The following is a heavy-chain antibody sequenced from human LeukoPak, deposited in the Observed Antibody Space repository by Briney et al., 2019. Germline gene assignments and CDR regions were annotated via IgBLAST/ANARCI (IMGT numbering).Heavy chain of an antibody. Sequence: GGSLRLSCAASGFTFSSYWMTWVRQAPGKGLEWVANIKQDGSEEYYVDSVKGRFTISRDNAENSLFLQMNSLRDEDTAVYYCAQGSHYYGSGSHRRGHYFDYWGQGTLVTVSS. J-gene: IGHJ4*02. CDR3: AQGSHYYGSGSHRRGHYFDY. CDR2: IKQDGSEE. V-gene: IGHV3-7*01. CDR1: GFTFSSYW. D-gene: IGHD3-10*01.